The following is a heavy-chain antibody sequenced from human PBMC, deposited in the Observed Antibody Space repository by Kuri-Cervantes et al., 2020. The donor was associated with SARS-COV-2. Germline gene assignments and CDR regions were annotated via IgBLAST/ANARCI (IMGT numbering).Heavy chain of an antibody. J-gene: IGHJ4*02. CDR1: GFTFSGHW. Sequence: GGSLRLSCAASGFTFSGHWIHWVRQAPGKGLVWVSRINPDGSYTNNADSVKGRFTLSRNNAKNMLFLQMNSLSAEATAVYYCVRDGDHWNFDYWGQGTLVTVSS. CDR3: VRDGDHWNFDY. V-gene: IGHV3-74*01. CDR2: INPDGSYT. D-gene: IGHD1-1*01.